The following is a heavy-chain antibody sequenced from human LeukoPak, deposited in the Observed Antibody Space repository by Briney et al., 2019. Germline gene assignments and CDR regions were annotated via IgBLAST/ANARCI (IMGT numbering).Heavy chain of an antibody. V-gene: IGHV4-39*01. J-gene: IGHJ4*02. Sequence: PSETLSLTCTVSGGSISSSRYYWGWIRQPPGKGLEWIGSIYYSGSTYYNPSLKSRVTISVDTSKNQSSLKLSSVTAADTAVYYCARHPVITMIVVVIFSGFDYWGQGTLVTVSS. CDR1: GGSISSSRYY. CDR3: ARHPVITMIVVVIFSGFDY. CDR2: IYYSGST. D-gene: IGHD3-22*01.